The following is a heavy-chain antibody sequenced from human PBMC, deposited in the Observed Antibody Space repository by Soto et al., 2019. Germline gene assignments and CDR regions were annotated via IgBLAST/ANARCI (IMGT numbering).Heavy chain of an antibody. D-gene: IGHD4-17*01. Sequence: QVQLVESGGGVVQPGTSLRLSCAASGFSFNIYGMHWVRQAPGKGLEWVAGIWYDGSNKYYAESVKGRFSISRDNSKNTLYLQMNSLRAEDTAVYSCARDDKDEYGADRGGFGCWCQGTLVTVSS. CDR1: GFSFNIYG. CDR2: IWYDGSNK. V-gene: IGHV3-33*01. CDR3: ARDDKDEYGADRGGFGC. J-gene: IGHJ4*02.